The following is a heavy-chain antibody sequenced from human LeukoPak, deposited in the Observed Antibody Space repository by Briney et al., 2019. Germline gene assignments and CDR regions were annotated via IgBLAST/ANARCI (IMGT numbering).Heavy chain of an antibody. Sequence: SETLSLTCAVYGGSFSGYYWSWIRQPPGKGLEWVGEINHSGSTNYNPSLKSRVTISVDTSKNQFSLKLSSVTAADTAVYYCARGPKYCSSTSCPVRYCYYYYMDVWGKGTTVTVSS. CDR2: INHSGST. J-gene: IGHJ6*03. CDR1: GGSFSGYY. CDR3: ARGPKYCSSTSCPVRYCYYYYMDV. V-gene: IGHV4-34*01. D-gene: IGHD2-2*01.